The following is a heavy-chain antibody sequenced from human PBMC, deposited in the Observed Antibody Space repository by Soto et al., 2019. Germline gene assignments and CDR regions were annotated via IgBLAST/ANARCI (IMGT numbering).Heavy chain of an antibody. V-gene: IGHV5-51*01. J-gene: IGHJ6*02. CDR1: GYSFASYW. CDR2: IYPGDSDT. CDR3: ARTRSCTPGLYYDGMDV. Sequence: GESLKISCQGSGYSFASYWIGWVRQMPGKDLEWMGIIYPGDSDTRYSPSFQGQVTISADKSLSTAYLQWTSLKASHTAFYYCARTRSCTPGLYYDGMDVWGQGTTATVSS. D-gene: IGHD6-6*01.